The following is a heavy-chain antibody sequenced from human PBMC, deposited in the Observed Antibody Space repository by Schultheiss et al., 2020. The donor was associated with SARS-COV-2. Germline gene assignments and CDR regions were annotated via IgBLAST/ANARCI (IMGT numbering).Heavy chain of an antibody. J-gene: IGHJ4*02. Sequence: GGSLRLSCAASGFTFSSYAMHWVRQAPGKGLEWVAVISYDGSDKYYADSVKGRFTISRDNAKYSLYLQMNSVRAEDTAVYYCARVRAAAYYYDSSGYYFDYWGQGTLVTVSS. CDR3: ARVRAAAYYYDSSGYYFDY. CDR1: GFTFSSYA. D-gene: IGHD3-22*01. V-gene: IGHV3-30*07. CDR2: ISYDGSDK.